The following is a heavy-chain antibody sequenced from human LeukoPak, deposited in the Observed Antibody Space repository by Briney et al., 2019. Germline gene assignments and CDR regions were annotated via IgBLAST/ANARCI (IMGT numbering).Heavy chain of an antibody. V-gene: IGHV1-46*01. D-gene: IGHD3-10*01. CDR2: INPSGGST. Sequence: ASVKVSCKASGYTFTSYYMHWVRQAPGQGLEWMGIINPSGGSTGYAQKFQGRVTMTRDMSTSTVYMELSSLRAEDTAVYYCAKDLHYGSADYWGQGTLVTVSS. CDR3: AKDLHYGSADY. J-gene: IGHJ4*02. CDR1: GYTFTSYY.